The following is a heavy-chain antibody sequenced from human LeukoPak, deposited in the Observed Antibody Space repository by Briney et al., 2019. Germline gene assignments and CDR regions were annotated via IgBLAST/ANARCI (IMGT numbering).Heavy chain of an antibody. J-gene: IGHJ4*02. D-gene: IGHD6-19*01. CDR2: INPSGGGT. CDR1: GYTFTSYY. Sequence: ASVKVSCKASGYTFTSYYMQWVRQAAGQGLEWMGTINPSGGGTNYAQKIQGRVTMTRNTSTSTVYMELRSLRSEDTAVYYCASPPENGSVWYYFDSWGQGILVTVSS. CDR3: ASPPENGSVWYYFDS. V-gene: IGHV1-46*01.